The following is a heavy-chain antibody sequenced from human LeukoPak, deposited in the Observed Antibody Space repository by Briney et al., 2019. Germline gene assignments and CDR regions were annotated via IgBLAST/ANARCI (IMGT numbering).Heavy chain of an antibody. D-gene: IGHD2-2*02. CDR1: GYTFTGYY. CDR2: INPNSGGT. V-gene: IGHV1-2*02. CDR3: ARGAWYQLLYYYYYMDV. Sequence: ASVKVSCKASGYTFTGYYMHWVRQAPGQGLEWMGWINPNSGGTNYAQKFQGRVTMTRDTSISTAYMELSRLRSDDTAVYYCARGAWYQLLYYYYYMDVWGKGTTVTVSS. J-gene: IGHJ6*03.